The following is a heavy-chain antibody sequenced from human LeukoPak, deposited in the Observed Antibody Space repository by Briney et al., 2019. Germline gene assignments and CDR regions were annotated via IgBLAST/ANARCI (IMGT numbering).Heavy chain of an antibody. Sequence: SETLSLTCAVYGGSFSGYYWSWIRRPPGKGLEWIGEINHSGSTNYNPSLKSRVTISVDTSKNQFSLKLSSVTAADTAVYYCARVGDYDSSGMLDYWGQGTLVTVSS. D-gene: IGHD3-22*01. V-gene: IGHV4-34*01. CDR3: ARVGDYDSSGMLDY. J-gene: IGHJ4*02. CDR1: GGSFSGYY. CDR2: INHSGST.